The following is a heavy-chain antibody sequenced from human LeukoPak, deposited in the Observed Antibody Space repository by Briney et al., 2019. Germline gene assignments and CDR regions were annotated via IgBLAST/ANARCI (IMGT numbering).Heavy chain of an antibody. CDR2: IKSYADGSGT. D-gene: IGHD2/OR15-2a*01. J-gene: IGHJ6*02. Sequence: GGSLRHSCAASGFTFSTYTMSWVRQAPGKGLVWVSCIKSYADGSGTTYADSVKGRFTISRDDARNTVYLQINSLRAEDTAVYYCARDSTYTMDLWGRGTTVTVSS. CDR3: ARDSTYTMDL. V-gene: IGHV3-74*03. CDR1: GFTFSTYT.